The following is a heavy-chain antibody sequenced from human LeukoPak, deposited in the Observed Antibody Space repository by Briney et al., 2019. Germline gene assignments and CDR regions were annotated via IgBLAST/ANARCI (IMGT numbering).Heavy chain of an antibody. Sequence: SETLSLTCTVSGGSISSYYWSWIRQPPGKGLEWIGYIYYSGSTNYNPSLKSRVTISVDTSKNQFSLKLSSVTAADTAVYYCAREPFFSNYYDGSGLDYWGQETLVTVSS. D-gene: IGHD3-22*01. CDR1: GGSISSYY. CDR2: IYYSGST. CDR3: AREPFFSNYYDGSGLDY. J-gene: IGHJ4*02. V-gene: IGHV4-59*01.